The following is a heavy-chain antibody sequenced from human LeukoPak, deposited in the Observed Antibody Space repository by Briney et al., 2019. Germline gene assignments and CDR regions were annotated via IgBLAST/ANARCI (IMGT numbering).Heavy chain of an antibody. CDR2: TYYSGRT. CDR3: ARRDEDESWNY. D-gene: IGHD3-3*01. V-gene: IGHV4-61*01. CDR1: GGSVSSGSYY. J-gene: IGHJ4*02. Sequence: SETLSLTCTVSGGSVSSGSYYWSWIRQPPGKGLEWIGYTYYSGRTDYNPSLKSRVTISVDTSKNQFSLKLSSATAADTAVYYCARRDEDESWNYWGQGTLVTVSS.